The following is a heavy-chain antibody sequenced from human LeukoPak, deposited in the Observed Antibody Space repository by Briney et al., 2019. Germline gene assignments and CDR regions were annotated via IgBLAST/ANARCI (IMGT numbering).Heavy chain of an antibody. CDR3: TSSSYGDSPTDY. J-gene: IGHJ4*02. D-gene: IGHD4-17*01. V-gene: IGHV3-73*01. Sequence: GGSLRLSCAASGSTFSGSAMHWVRQASGKGLEWVGRIRSKANSYATAYAASVKGRFTISRDDSKNTAYLQMNSLKTEDTAVYYCTSSSYGDSPTDYWGQGTLVTVSS. CDR1: GSTFSGSA. CDR2: IRSKANSYAT.